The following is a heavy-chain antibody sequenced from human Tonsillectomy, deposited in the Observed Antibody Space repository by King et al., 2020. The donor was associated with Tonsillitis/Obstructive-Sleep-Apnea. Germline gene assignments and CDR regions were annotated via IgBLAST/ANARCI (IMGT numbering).Heavy chain of an antibody. CDR3: AKGVSSSPGAFDI. D-gene: IGHD6-6*01. CDR1: GFTFSSYA. J-gene: IGHJ3*02. Sequence: VQLVESGGGLVQPGGSLGLSCAASGFTFSSYAMSWVRQARGKGLEGGSAISGSGGSTYYADSVKGRFTISRDNSKNTLYLQMNSLRAEDTAVYYCAKGVSSSPGAFDIWGQGTMVTVSS. V-gene: IGHV3-23*04. CDR2: ISGSGGST.